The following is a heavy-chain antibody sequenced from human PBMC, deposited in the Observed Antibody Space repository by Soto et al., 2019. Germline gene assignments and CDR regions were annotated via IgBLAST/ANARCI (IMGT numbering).Heavy chain of an antibody. V-gene: IGHV2-5*01. J-gene: IGHJ4*02. D-gene: IGHD2-21*02. CDR2: VFWNDDK. CDR3: APITNGGRDCSCDS. CDR1: GFSFSNSGVA. Sequence: QITLKESGHTLVRPTQTLTLTCTFSGFSFSNSGVAVAWIRQPPGKALEWLALVFWNDDKRYSPALSDRLTITKNTAENQGVLRMTNMVPVYTATYYCAPITNGGRDCSCDSWGQGTLVPVSS.